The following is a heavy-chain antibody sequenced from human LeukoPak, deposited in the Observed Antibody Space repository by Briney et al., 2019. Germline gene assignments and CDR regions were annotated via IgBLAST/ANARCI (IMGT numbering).Heavy chain of an antibody. CDR3: AVQGALEMATIKKGVFDY. CDR1: GGSISSGSYY. V-gene: IGHV4-61*02. Sequence: SETLSLTCTVSGGSISSGSYYWSWIRQPAGKGLEWIGRIYTSGSTNYNPFLKSRVTISVDTSKNQFSLKLSSVTAADTAVYYCAVQGALEMATIKKGVFDYWGQGTLVTVSS. CDR2: IYTSGST. J-gene: IGHJ4*02. D-gene: IGHD5-24*01.